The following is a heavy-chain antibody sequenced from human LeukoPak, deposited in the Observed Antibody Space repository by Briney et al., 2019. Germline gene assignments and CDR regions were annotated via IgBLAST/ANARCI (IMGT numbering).Heavy chain of an antibody. V-gene: IGHV4-34*01. Sequence: SETLSLTCAVYGGSFSGYYWSWIRQPPGKGLEWIGEINHSGSTNYNPSLKSRVTTSVDTSKNQFSLKLSSVTAADTAVYYCARGRNYYGSGSYLNWGQGTLVTVSS. CDR1: GGSFSGYY. D-gene: IGHD3-10*01. J-gene: IGHJ4*02. CDR2: INHSGST. CDR3: ARGRNYYGSGSYLN.